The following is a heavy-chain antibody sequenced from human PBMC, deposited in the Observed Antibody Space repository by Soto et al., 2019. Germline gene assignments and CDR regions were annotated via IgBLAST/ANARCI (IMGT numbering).Heavy chain of an antibody. CDR3: AKDLIVVVTDTPMDV. CDR1: GFTFSSYG. J-gene: IGHJ6*02. CDR2: ISYDGSNK. D-gene: IGHD2-21*02. V-gene: IGHV3-30*18. Sequence: QVQLVESGGGVVQPGRSLRLSCAASGFTFSSYGMHWVRQAPGKGLEWVAVISYDGSNKYYADSVKGRFTISRDNSKNTLYLQMNSLRAEDTAVYYCAKDLIVVVTDTPMDVWGQGTTVTVSS.